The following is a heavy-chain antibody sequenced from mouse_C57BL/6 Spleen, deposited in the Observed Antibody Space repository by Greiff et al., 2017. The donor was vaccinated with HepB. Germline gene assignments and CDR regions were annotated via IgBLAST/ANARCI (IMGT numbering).Heavy chain of an antibody. D-gene: IGHD1-1*01. V-gene: IGHV1-22*01. CDR1: GYTFTDYN. CDR2: INPNNGGT. Sequence: VQLQQSGPELVKPGASVKMSCKASGYTFTDYNMHWVKQSHGKSLEWIGYINPNNGGTSYNQKFKGKATLTVNKSSSTAYMELRSLTSEDSAVYYCARGSVVRYYYAMDYWGQGTSVTVSS. J-gene: IGHJ4*01. CDR3: ARGSVVRYYYAMDY.